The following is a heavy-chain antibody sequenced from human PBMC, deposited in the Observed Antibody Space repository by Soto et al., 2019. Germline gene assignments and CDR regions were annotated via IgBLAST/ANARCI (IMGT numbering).Heavy chain of an antibody. D-gene: IGHD3-22*01. CDR1: GGTFSSYA. CDR3: ARVEVNYYDSSGPHYYFDY. Sequence: GASVKVSCKASGGTFSSYAISWVRQAPGQGLEWMGGIIPIFGTANYAQKFQGRVTITADESTSTAYMELSSLRSEDTAVYYCARVEVNYYDSSGPHYYFDYWGQGTLVTVSS. CDR2: IIPIFGTA. J-gene: IGHJ4*02. V-gene: IGHV1-69*13.